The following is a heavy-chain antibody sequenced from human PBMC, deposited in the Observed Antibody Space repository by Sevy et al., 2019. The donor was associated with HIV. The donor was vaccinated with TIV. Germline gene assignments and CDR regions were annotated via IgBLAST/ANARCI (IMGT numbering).Heavy chain of an antibody. CDR1: GYTFTDFY. J-gene: IGHJ2*01. CDR2: INPNTGGT. CDR3: ARGIAAGGTDWYIDL. V-gene: IGHV1-2*02. D-gene: IGHD6-13*01. Sequence: ASVKVSCKASGYTFTDFYIHWVRQAPGQGLEWMGWINPNTGGTNKEQKFQDRVTMSRDTSISTHFIEMTRLRSDDTAVYYCARGIAAGGTDWYIDLWGRGTLVTVSS.